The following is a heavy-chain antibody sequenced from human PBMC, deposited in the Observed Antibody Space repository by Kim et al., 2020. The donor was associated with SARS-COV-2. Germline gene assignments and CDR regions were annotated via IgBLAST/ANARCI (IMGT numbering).Heavy chain of an antibody. CDR3: ARHSRCSGGRCYHYYFDY. D-gene: IGHD2-15*01. Sequence: SETLSLTCTVSGGSISSYYWSWIRQPPGKGLDWIGYIYYSGITNYNPSLKSQVTISVDTSKNQFSLNLSSVTAADTAVYYCARHSRCSGGRCYHYYFDYWGQGTLLTVSS. CDR1: GGSISSYY. V-gene: IGHV4-59*08. J-gene: IGHJ4*02. CDR2: IYYSGIT.